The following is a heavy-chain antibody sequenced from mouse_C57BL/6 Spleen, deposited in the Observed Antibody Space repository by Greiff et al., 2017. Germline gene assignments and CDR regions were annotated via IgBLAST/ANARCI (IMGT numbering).Heavy chain of an antibody. CDR1: GFTFSSYA. V-gene: IGHV5-4*03. CDR2: ISDGGSYT. D-gene: IGHD4-1*01. Sequence: EVKLMESGGGLVKPGGSLKLSCAASGFTFSSYAMSWVRQTPEKRLEWVATISDGGSYTYYPDNVKGRFTISRDNAKNNLYLQMGHLKSEDTAMYYCARSNFSYYFDYWGQGTTLTVSS. J-gene: IGHJ2*01. CDR3: ARSNFSYYFDY.